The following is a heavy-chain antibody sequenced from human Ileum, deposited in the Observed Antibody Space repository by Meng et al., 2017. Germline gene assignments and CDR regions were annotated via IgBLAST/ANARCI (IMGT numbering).Heavy chain of an antibody. V-gene: IGHV1-8*01. CDR2: MNPNNANS. D-gene: IGHD5-18*01. CDR3: ARGGIRYSYVDDY. Sequence: QVQSLQSGPEVKKPGASVKVSCKASGYTFTNYDINWVRQPTGQGLEWMGWMNPNNANSGYAQKFQGRVTLTRNTSINTAYMELSSLRSEDTAVYYCARGGIRYSYVDDYWGQGTLVTVSS. J-gene: IGHJ4*02. CDR1: GYTFTNYD.